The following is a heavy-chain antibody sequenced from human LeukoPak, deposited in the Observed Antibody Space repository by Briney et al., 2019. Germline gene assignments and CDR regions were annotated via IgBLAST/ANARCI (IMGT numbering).Heavy chain of an antibody. V-gene: IGHV3-48*03. CDR2: ISSSGSTT. CDR1: GFTLSSYE. J-gene: IGHJ3*02. D-gene: IGHD1-26*01. CDR3: AKLAIVGATTADAFDI. Sequence: PGGSLRLSCAASGFTLSSYEMNWVRQAPGKGLEWVSYISSSGSTTCYADSVKGRFTISRDNAKHSLYLQMNSLRAEDTAVYYCAKLAIVGATTADAFDIWGQGTMVTVSS.